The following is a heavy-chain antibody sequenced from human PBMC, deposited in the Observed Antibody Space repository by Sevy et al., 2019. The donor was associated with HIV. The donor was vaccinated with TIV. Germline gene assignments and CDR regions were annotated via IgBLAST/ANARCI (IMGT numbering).Heavy chain of an antibody. CDR1: GFTFSSYA. D-gene: IGHD4-17*01. J-gene: IGHJ4*02. V-gene: IGHV3-23*01. CDR3: AKSLGLYGDSIDY. Sequence: GGSLRLSCAASGFTFSSYAMSWVRQAPGKGLEWVSAISGSGGSTYYADSVKGRFTISRDNSKNTLYLQMNSLRADDTAVYYCAKSLGLYGDSIDYWGQGTLVTVSS. CDR2: ISGSGGST.